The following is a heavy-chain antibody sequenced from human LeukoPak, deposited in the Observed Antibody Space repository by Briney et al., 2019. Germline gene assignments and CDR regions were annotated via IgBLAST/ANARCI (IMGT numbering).Heavy chain of an antibody. Sequence: PSETLSLTCTVSSGFSTHYYWNWIRQPPGKALEWIGCVSDTGRTTYNPSLKSRLIISVDTSKRQFSLTLTSLTAADTAVYYCTKGYYEPFDVWGQGILVTVSS. V-gene: IGHV4-59*01. D-gene: IGHD3-16*01. CDR1: SGFSTHYY. CDR3: TKGYYEPFDV. CDR2: VSDTGRT. J-gene: IGHJ4*02.